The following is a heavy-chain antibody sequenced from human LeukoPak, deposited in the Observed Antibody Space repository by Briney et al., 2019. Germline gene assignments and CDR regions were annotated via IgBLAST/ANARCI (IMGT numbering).Heavy chain of an antibody. CDR2: IYYSGST. V-gene: IGHV4-31*03. D-gene: IGHD3-22*01. Sequence: SETLSLTCTVSGGSISSGGYYWSWIRQHPGKGLEWIGYIYYSGSTYYNPSLKSRVTISVDTSKNQFSLKLSSVTAADTAVYYCAREYPYYYDSSGYSPWYFDLWGRGTLVTVSS. CDR1: GGSISSGGYY. J-gene: IGHJ2*01. CDR3: AREYPYYYDSSGYSPWYFDL.